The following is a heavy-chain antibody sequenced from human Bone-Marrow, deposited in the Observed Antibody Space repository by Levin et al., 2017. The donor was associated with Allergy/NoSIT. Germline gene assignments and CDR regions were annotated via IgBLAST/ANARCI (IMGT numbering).Heavy chain of an antibody. CDR3: ARVGVGAVVGLFDL. V-gene: IGHV4-31*03. Sequence: SQTLSLPCSVSGASISSNAYYWSWVRRHPEKGLEWIGCISYRGSTYYNPSLQSRSSLLIDTSHNQFSLRLNSVTTADTALYYCARVGVGAVVGLFDLWGQGILVTVTS. D-gene: IGHD6-19*01. J-gene: IGHJ4*02. CDR2: ISYRGST. CDR1: GASISSNAYY.